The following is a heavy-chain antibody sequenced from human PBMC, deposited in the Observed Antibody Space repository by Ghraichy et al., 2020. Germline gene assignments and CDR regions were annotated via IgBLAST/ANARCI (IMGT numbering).Heavy chain of an antibody. V-gene: IGHV4-39*01. J-gene: IGHJ4*02. CDR1: GGSISDSSYY. D-gene: IGHD3-10*01. CDR3: VRYVVTGTGRGYLDY. Sequence: SETLSLTCTVSGGSISDSSYYWGWIRQPPGKGPEYIGSISYSGTTYYNPSLKSRVTISVDTSKNQFSLKLSSVTAAGTSVYHCVRYVVTGTGRGYLDYWGQGTLVTVSS. CDR2: ISYSGTT.